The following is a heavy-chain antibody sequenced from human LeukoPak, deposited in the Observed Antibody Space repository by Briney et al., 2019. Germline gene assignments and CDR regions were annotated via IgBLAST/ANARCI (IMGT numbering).Heavy chain of an antibody. CDR2: IYYTGTT. CDR1: GGSISNTNYY. V-gene: IGHV4-39*07. Sequence: SETLPLTCTVSGGSISNTNYYWAWIRQPPGRGLEWIGSIYYTGTTFDNPSLKSRATLSVDTSKNQFSLKLSSVTAADTAVYYCARTDYGYSYVPWGQGTLVTVSS. CDR3: ARTDYGYSYVP. J-gene: IGHJ4*02. D-gene: IGHD5-18*01.